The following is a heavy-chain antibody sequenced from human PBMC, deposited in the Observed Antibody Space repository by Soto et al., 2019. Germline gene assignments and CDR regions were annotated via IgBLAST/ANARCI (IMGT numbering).Heavy chain of an antibody. CDR3: ARKRDYDFRSGYYPYYYYYGMDV. CDR2: ISAYNGNT. V-gene: IGHV1-18*01. D-gene: IGHD3-3*01. J-gene: IGHJ6*02. Sequence: ASVKVSCKASGYTFTSYGISWVRQAPGQGLEWMGWISAYNGNTNYAQKLQGRVTMTTDTSTSTAYMELRSLRSDDTAVYYCARKRDYDFRSGYYPYYYYYGMDVWGQGTTVTVSS. CDR1: GYTFTSYG.